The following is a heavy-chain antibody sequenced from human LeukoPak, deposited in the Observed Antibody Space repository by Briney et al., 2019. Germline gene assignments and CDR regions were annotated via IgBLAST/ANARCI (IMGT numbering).Heavy chain of an antibody. V-gene: IGHV3-21*01. J-gene: IGHJ4*02. CDR3: ARDRVSMVRGVTALDY. Sequence: GGSLRLSCAASGFTFSSFGMNGVRQAPGKGLEGVSSISMSSSYIYYADSVKGRFTISRDNAKNSLYLQMNILRAEDTAVYYCARDRVSMVRGVTALDYWGQGTLVTVSS. CDR2: ISMSSSYI. CDR1: GFTFSSFG. D-gene: IGHD3-10*01.